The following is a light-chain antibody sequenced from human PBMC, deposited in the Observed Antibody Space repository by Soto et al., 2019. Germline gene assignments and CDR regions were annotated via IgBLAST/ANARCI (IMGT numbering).Light chain of an antibody. Sequence: QSVLTQPPSASGTPGQRVTISCSGSSSNIGTYTVNWYQQFPGTAPKLLIYNNDQRPSGVPDRFSGFKYGTAASLAISGLQSEHEAEYYCAAWDDSLSGLYVFGTATKLTVL. J-gene: IGLJ1*01. V-gene: IGLV1-44*01. CDR2: NND. CDR1: SSNIGTYT. CDR3: AAWDDSLSGLYV.